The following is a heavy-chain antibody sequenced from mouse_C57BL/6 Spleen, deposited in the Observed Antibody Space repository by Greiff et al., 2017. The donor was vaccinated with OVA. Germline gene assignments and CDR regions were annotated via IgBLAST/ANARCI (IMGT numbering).Heavy chain of an antibody. CDR1: GYSITSGYD. Sequence: EVQGVESGPGMVKPSQSLSLTCTVTGYSITSGYDWHWIRHFPGNKLEWMGYISYSGSTNYNPSLKSPISITHDTSKNHFFLKLNSVTTEDTATYYCARDSHYGNYGYFDVWGTGTTVTVSS. CDR2: ISYSGST. D-gene: IGHD2-1*01. CDR3: ARDSHYGNYGYFDV. V-gene: IGHV3-1*01. J-gene: IGHJ1*03.